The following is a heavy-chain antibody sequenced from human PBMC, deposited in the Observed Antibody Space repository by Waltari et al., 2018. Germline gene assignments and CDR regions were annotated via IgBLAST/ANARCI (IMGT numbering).Heavy chain of an antibody. D-gene: IGHD3-10*01. CDR2: IYYSGST. CDR3: ARSIGAFGAFDI. CDR1: GGSISSYS. J-gene: IGHJ3*02. V-gene: IGHV4-59*08. Sequence: QVQLQESGPGLVKPSETLSLPCTVSGGSISSYSGTWIRQPPGKGLEWIGYIYYSGSTNYNPSLKSRVTISVDTSKNQFVLKLSSVTAADTAVYYCARSIGAFGAFDIWGQGTMVTVSS.